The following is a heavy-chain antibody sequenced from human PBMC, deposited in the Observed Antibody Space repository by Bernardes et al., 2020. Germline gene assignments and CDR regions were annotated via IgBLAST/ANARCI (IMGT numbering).Heavy chain of an antibody. CDR2: IYYSGST. CDR3: ARTPAIPHVDY. Sequence: SETLSLTCTVSGGSISSSSYYWGWIRQPPGKGLEWIGSIYYSGSTYYNPSLKSRVTISVDTSKNQFSLKLSSVTAADTAVYYCARTPAIPHVDYWGQGTLVTVSS. J-gene: IGHJ4*02. V-gene: IGHV4-39*01. CDR1: GGSISSSSYY. D-gene: IGHD2-2*02.